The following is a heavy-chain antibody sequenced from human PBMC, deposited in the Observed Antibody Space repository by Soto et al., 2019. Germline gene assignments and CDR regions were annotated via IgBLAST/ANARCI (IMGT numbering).Heavy chain of an antibody. CDR3: AKDDDSSGWYFDY. V-gene: IGHV3-9*01. Sequence: EVQLVESGGGLVQPGRSLRLSCAASGFTFDDYAMHWVRQAPGKGLEWVSGISWNSGSIGYADSVKGRFTISRDNAKNSLYLQMNRLRAEDTALYYCAKDDDSSGWYFDYWGQGTLVTVSS. J-gene: IGHJ4*02. CDR1: GFTFDDYA. D-gene: IGHD6-19*01. CDR2: ISWNSGSI.